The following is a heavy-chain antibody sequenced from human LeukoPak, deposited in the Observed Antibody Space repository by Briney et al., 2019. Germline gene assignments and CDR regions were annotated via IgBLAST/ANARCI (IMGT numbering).Heavy chain of an antibody. CDR3: ARVPSSTVVTPYYYYYGTDV. J-gene: IGHJ6*02. Sequence: GGSLRLSCAASGFTFSSYWMSWVRQAPGKGLEGVANIKQDGSEKYYVDSVKGRLTISRDNAKDSLYLQMNSLRAEDTAVYYCARVPSSTVVTPYYYYYGTDVWGQGTTVTVSS. V-gene: IGHV3-7*01. D-gene: IGHD4-23*01. CDR1: GFTFSSYW. CDR2: IKQDGSEK.